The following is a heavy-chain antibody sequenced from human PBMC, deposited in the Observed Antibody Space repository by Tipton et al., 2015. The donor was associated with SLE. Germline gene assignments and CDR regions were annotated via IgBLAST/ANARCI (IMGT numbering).Heavy chain of an antibody. Sequence: SLRLSCAASGFTRTYGMNWVRQAPGKGLEWISYISSSSTIYYANSVQGRFTVSRDNAKNSLYLQMNSLRAEDTAVYYCARDLMERPYDPWGQGTLVTVSS. CDR2: ISSSSTI. CDR1: GFTRTYG. CDR3: ARDLMERPYDP. J-gene: IGHJ5*02. D-gene: IGHD1-1*01. V-gene: IGHV3-48*01.